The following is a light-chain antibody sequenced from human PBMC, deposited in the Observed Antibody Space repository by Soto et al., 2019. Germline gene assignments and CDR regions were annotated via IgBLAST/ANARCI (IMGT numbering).Light chain of an antibody. CDR3: QVWDDTSDHVV. J-gene: IGLJ2*01. V-gene: IGLV3-21*02. Sequence: SYELTQPPSVSVAPGQTARITCGGTNIGSKSVHWYQQKPGQAPVLVVYDGTDRASGIPERFSGSNSGNTATLTISGVEAGDEADYYCQVWDDTSDHVVFGGGTQLTVL. CDR1: NIGSKS. CDR2: DGT.